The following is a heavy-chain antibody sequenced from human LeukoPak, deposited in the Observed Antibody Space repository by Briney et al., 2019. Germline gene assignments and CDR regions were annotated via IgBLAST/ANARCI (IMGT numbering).Heavy chain of an antibody. J-gene: IGHJ4*02. D-gene: IGHD3-22*01. CDR3: ARTTPMTEDS. CDR1: GFTFGDYA. Sequence: GGSLRLSCTASGFTFGDYAMTWVRQAPGKGLEWVGFIRSNLYGGTPEYAASVKGRFTISRDDSRNSLYLQMNSLKTEDTAVYYCARTTPMTEDSWGQGTLVTVSS. V-gene: IGHV3-49*04. CDR2: IRSNLYGGTP.